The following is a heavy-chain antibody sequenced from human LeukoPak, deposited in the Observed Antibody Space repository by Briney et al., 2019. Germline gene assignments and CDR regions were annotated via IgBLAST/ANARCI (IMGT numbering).Heavy chain of an antibody. J-gene: IGHJ3*02. CDR1: GFTFSSYS. D-gene: IGHD2-15*01. CDR3: ASLSMGSGGSCYSCEAFDI. Sequence: MTGGSLRLSCAASGFTFSSYSMNWVRQAPGRGLEWVSSISSSSNYIYYADSLKGRFTISRDNAKNSLYLQMNSLRAEDTAVYYCASLSMGSGGSCYSCEAFDIWGQGTMVTVSS. CDR2: ISSSSNYI. V-gene: IGHV3-21*01.